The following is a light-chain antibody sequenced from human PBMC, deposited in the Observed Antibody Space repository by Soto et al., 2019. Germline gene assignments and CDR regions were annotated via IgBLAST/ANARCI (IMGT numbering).Light chain of an antibody. Sequence: DIVMTQSPAPLSVSPGGRATLSCRASQSISDTLAWYQQKPGQAPRLLIYSASARATGFPARFSGSGSGTDCTLTISSLQSEDVAVYYCQQYNNWPWTLGQGTKVDIK. CDR1: QSISDT. CDR3: QQYNNWPWT. V-gene: IGKV3-15*01. J-gene: IGKJ1*01. CDR2: SAS.